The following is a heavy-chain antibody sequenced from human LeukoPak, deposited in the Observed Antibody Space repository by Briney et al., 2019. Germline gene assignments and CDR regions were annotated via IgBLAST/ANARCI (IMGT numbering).Heavy chain of an antibody. D-gene: IGHD4-17*01. CDR3: GKGFAVTVAL. CDR2: ISTSSSII. J-gene: IGHJ4*02. CDR1: GFTFSDYS. Sequence: HPGGSLRLSCAASGFTFSDYSMNWVRQAPGKGLEWVSYISTSSSIIYYSDSVKGRFTISRDNSRNTLYLQMNDLRADDTAVYFCGKGFAVTVALRGQGALVTVSS. V-gene: IGHV3-48*01.